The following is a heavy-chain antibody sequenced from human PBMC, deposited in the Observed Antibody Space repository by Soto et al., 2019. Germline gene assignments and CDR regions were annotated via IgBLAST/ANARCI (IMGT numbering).Heavy chain of an antibody. CDR2: IIPIFGTA. D-gene: IGHD1-26*01. CDR1: GGTFSSYA. Sequence: VASVKVSCKASGGTFSSYAISWVRQAPGQGLEWMGGIIPIFGTANYAQKFQGRVTITADESTSTAYMELSSLRSEDTAVYYCARVKWELLGGAFDIWGQGTIVTVSS. CDR3: ARVKWELLGGAFDI. J-gene: IGHJ3*02. V-gene: IGHV1-69*13.